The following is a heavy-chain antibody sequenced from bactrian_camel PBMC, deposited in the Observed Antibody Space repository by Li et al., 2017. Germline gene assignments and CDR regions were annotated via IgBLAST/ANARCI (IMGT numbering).Heavy chain of an antibody. CDR1: GFTVDDYD. Sequence: VESGGGSVQAGGSLRLACTASGFTVDDYDMGWYRQAPGNECELVSTISSGRNTNYDDSVKGRFTISRDNAKNTVYLQMNSLRSEDTAVYYCAPDVVPGTVVVKYVCGQWGQGTQVTVSS. CDR3: APDVVPGTVVVKYVCGQ. V-gene: IGHV3S55*01. D-gene: IGHD2*01. CDR2: ISSGRNT. J-gene: IGHJ4*01.